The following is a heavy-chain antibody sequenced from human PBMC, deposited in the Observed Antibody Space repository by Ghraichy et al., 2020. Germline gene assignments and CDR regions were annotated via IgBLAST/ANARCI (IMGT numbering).Heavy chain of an antibody. CDR2: IYHSGST. Sequence: SETLSLTCAVSGGSISSSNWWSWVRQPPGKGLEWIGEIYHSGSTNYNPSLKSRVTISVDKSKNQFSLKLSSVTAADTAVYYCARAPSSSRPPYFDYWGQGTLVTVSS. D-gene: IGHD6-13*01. CDR1: GGSISSSNW. J-gene: IGHJ4*02. CDR3: ARAPSSSRPPYFDY. V-gene: IGHV4-4*02.